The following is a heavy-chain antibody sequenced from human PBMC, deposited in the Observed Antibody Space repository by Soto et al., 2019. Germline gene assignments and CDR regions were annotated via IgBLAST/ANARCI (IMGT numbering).Heavy chain of an antibody. CDR2: IIPIFGTA. CDR3: ARGRTVTTLGYYYYGMDV. V-gene: IGHV1-69*01. J-gene: IGHJ6*02. CDR1: GGTCSSYA. D-gene: IGHD4-4*01. Sequence: QVQLVQSGAEVKKPGSSVKVSCKASGGTCSSYAISWVRQAPGQGLEWMGGIIPIFGTANYAQKFQGRVTITADESTSTAYMELSSLRSEDTAVYYCARGRTVTTLGYYYYGMDVWGQGTTVTVSS.